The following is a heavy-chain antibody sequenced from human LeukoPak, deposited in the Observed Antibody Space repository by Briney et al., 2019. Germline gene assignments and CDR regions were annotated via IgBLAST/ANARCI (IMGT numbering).Heavy chain of an antibody. CDR1: GFTFSNHA. Sequence: PGGSLRLSCAASGFTFSNHAMMWIRQAPGRGLEWVSTIRRGGVSTYYTDSVKGRFTISRDNSKNTLYLQMNSLRAEDTAVYYCALYLRVRGDYWGQGTLVSVSS. D-gene: IGHD3-10*01. J-gene: IGHJ4*02. CDR2: IRRGGVST. V-gene: IGHV3-23*01. CDR3: ALYLRVRGDY.